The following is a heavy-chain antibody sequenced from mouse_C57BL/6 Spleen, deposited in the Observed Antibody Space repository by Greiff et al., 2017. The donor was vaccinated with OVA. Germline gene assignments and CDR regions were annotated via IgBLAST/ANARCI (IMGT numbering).Heavy chain of an antibody. Sequence: QVQLQQPGAELVKPGASVKLSCKASGYTFTSYWMHWVKQRPGQGLEWIGMIHPKSGSTNYNEKFKSKATLTVDKSSSTAYMQLSSLTAEDSAVYDCARGYDGGYAMDYWGQGTSVTVSS. D-gene: IGHD2-2*01. CDR2: IHPKSGST. J-gene: IGHJ4*01. V-gene: IGHV1-64*01. CDR3: ARGYDGGYAMDY. CDR1: GYTFTSYW.